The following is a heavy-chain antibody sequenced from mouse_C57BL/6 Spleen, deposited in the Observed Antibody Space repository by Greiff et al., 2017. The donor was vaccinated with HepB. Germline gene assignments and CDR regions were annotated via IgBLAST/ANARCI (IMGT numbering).Heavy chain of an antibody. Sequence: VKLMESGPELVKPGASVKISCKASGYAFSSSWMNWVKQRPGKGLEWIGRIYPGDGVTNYNGKFKGKATLTADKSSSPAYMHLSSLTSEDSAVYFCARSDYYGSSYWYFDVWGTGTTVTVSS. J-gene: IGHJ1*03. CDR1: GYAFSSSW. D-gene: IGHD1-1*01. CDR3: ARSDYYGSSYWYFDV. V-gene: IGHV1-82*01. CDR2: IYPGDGVT.